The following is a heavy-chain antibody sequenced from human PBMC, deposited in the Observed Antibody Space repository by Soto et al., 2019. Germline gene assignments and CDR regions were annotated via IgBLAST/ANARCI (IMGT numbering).Heavy chain of an antibody. CDR3: VHGAWFWGN. CDR2: TKEDGSQT. Sequence: PGGSLRLSCAASGFTFSGYWMSWVRQAPGKGLEWVASTKEDGSQTFHVDSVKGRFTISRDNAKNSVYLQMNSLRAEDTAIYLCVHGAWFWGNWGQGILVTVSS. V-gene: IGHV3-7*03. J-gene: IGHJ4*02. D-gene: IGHD3-10*01. CDR1: GFTFSGYW.